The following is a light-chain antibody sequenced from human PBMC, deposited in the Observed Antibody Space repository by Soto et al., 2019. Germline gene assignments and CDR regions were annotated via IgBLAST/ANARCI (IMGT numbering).Light chain of an antibody. CDR2: AAS. CDR3: QQLRLYPST. J-gene: IGKJ4*01. CDR1: QDIAIY. V-gene: IGKV1-9*01. Sequence: IQLTQSPSSLSASVGDRVTITCRASQDIAIYLAWYPQKPGEAPKLLIYAASTLYGGVPSRFSGSGSGTDFALTITSLQAEDFATYYCQQLRLYPSTFGGGTKVDIK.